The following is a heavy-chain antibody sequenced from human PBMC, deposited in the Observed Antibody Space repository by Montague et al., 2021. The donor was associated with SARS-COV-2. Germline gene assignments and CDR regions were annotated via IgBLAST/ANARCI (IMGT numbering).Heavy chain of an antibody. D-gene: IGHD4-17*01. Sequence: SETLSLTCTVSGGSIRSHLWSWIRQSPGKGLEWIGYFDHAGTKKYNPSLKTRVTISGDTSKNQFSLRLTSATAADTAVYYCARDDYGEYAAFWGRGTLVTVSS. J-gene: IGHJ4*02. CDR1: GGSIRSHL. CDR2: FDHAGTK. CDR3: ARDDYGEYAAF. V-gene: IGHV4-59*11.